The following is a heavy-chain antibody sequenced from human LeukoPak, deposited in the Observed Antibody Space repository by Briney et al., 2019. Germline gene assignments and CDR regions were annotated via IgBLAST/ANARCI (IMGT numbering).Heavy chain of an antibody. J-gene: IGHJ4*02. Sequence: SETLSLTCTVTGGSIIDNSFYWGWIRQPPGKGLEWIGRIFHSGTTNYNPSLERRVTIAVDTSKNRFSLRLTSVTAADTALYYCARGTDSWGQGTLVPVSS. CDR1: GGSIIDNSFY. CDR3: ARGTDS. CDR2: IFHSGTT. D-gene: IGHD1-1*01. V-gene: IGHV4-39*01.